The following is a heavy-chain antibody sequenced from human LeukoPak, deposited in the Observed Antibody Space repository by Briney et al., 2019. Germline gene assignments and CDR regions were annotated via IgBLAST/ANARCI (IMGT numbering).Heavy chain of an antibody. CDR2: IYSGGST. D-gene: IGHD6-19*01. CDR3: ARQDSSGWLFDL. V-gene: IGHV3-53*01. Sequence: GGSLRLSCTVSGFTVSSNSMSWVRQAPGKGLEWVSFIYSGGSTQYSDSVKGRFTISRDNSKNTLYLQMNSLRAEDTAVYYCARQDSSGWLFDLWGQGTLVTVSS. J-gene: IGHJ5*02. CDR1: GFTVSSNS.